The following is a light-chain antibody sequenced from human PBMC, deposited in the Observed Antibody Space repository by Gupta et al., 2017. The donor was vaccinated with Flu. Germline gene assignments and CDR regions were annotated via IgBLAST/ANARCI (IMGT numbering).Light chain of an antibody. V-gene: IGKV3-20*01. CDR2: GAS. CDR1: KSVSSSY. CDR3: QQYASSPIT. Sequence: ERATLSCRASKSVSSSYLAWYQKKPGQAPRLLIYGASTRATGIPARFSGSGSGTDFTLTISRLEPEDFAMYYCQQYASSPITVGQGTRLDIK. J-gene: IGKJ5*01.